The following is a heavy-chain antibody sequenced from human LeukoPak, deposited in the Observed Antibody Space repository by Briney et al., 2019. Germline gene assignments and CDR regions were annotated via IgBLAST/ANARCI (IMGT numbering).Heavy chain of an antibody. CDR2: INPNSGDT. V-gene: IGHV1-2*02. CDR3: ARGGGELGNAFDI. J-gene: IGHJ3*02. Sequence: GASVKVSCKASGYIFTGYYMHWVRQAPGQGLEWMGWINPNSGDTNYAQKFQGRVTITRNTSISTAYMELSSLRSEDTAVYYCARGGGELGNAFDIWGQGTMVTVSS. CDR1: GYIFTGYY. D-gene: IGHD7-27*01.